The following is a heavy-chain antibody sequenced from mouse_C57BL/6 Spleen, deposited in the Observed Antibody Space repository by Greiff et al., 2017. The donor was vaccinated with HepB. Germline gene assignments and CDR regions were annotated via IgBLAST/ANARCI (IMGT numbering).Heavy chain of an antibody. Sequence: QVQLQQSGAELVKPGASVKMSCKASGYTFTSYWITWVKQRPGQGLEWIGDIYPGSGGTNYNEKFKSKATLTVDTSSSTAYMQLSSLTSEDSAVYYCARWKDDGTSEAWFAYWGQGTLVTVSA. J-gene: IGHJ3*01. CDR2: IYPGSGGT. CDR3: ARWKDDGTSEAWFAY. V-gene: IGHV1-55*01. D-gene: IGHD2-3*01. CDR1: GYTFTSYW.